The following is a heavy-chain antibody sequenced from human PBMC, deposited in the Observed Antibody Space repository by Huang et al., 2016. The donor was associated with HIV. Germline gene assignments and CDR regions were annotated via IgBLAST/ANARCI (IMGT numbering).Heavy chain of an antibody. CDR1: GFTVSSNY. CDR2: IYSDDST. Sequence: AASGFTVSSNYMSWVRQAPGKGLEWVSVIYSDDSTYFADSVKCRFTISRDNSKNTLYLQMNSLRAEDTAVYYCAAQWELRGGVDFWGQGTLVTVSS. D-gene: IGHD1-26*01. J-gene: IGHJ4*02. V-gene: IGHV3-53*01. CDR3: AAQWELRGGVDF.